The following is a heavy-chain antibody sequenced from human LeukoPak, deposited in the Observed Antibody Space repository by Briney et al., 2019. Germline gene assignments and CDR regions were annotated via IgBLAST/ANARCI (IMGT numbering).Heavy chain of an antibody. D-gene: IGHD6-6*01. CDR3: ARGGYSSSSFDY. CDR1: GGSISSSNW. Sequence: SETPSLTCAVSGGSISSSNWWSWVRQPPGKGLEWIGEIYHSGSTNYNPSLKSRVTISVDKFKNQFSLKLSSVTAADTAVYYCARGGYSSSSFDYWGQGTLVTVSS. V-gene: IGHV4-4*02. J-gene: IGHJ4*02. CDR2: IYHSGST.